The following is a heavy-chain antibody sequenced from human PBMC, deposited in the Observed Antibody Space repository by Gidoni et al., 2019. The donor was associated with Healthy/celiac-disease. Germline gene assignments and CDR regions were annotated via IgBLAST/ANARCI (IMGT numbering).Heavy chain of an antibody. V-gene: IGHV3-23*01. J-gene: IGHJ3*02. CDR1: GFTFSSYA. Sequence: EVQLLESGGGLVQPGGSLRLSCAASGFTFSSYAMSWVRQAPGKGLGWVSAISGSGGSTYYADSVKGRFTISRDNSKNTLYLQMNSLRAEDTAVYYCAKLQEDYYDSSGYLVRARPDAFDIWGQGTMVTVSS. CDR3: AKLQEDYYDSSGYLVRARPDAFDI. CDR2: ISGSGGST. D-gene: IGHD3-22*01.